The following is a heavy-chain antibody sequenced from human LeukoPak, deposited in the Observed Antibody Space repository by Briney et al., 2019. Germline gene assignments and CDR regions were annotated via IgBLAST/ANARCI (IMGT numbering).Heavy chain of an antibody. Sequence: LTQTLSLTCAISGDSVSSNSAAWNWIRQSPSRGLEWLGRTYYRSKWYNDYAVSVKSRITINPDTSKNQFSLQLNSVTPEDTAVYYCARVVKRENWFDPWGQGTLVTVSS. D-gene: IGHD6-25*01. V-gene: IGHV6-1*01. CDR3: ARVVKRENWFDP. CDR2: TYYRSKWYN. CDR1: GDSVSSNSAA. J-gene: IGHJ5*02.